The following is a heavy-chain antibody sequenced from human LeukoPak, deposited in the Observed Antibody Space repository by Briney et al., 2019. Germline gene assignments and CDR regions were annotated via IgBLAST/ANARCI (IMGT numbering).Heavy chain of an antibody. Sequence: SETLSLTCTVSGGSISSGDYYWSWIRQPPGKGLEWIGYIYYSGSTYYNPSLKSRVTISVDTSKNQFSLKLSSVTAADAAVYYCASGKYSGYDFVGSLDYWGQGTLVTVSS. CDR2: IYYSGST. CDR3: ASGKYSGYDFVGSLDY. CDR1: GGSISSGDYY. D-gene: IGHD5-12*01. J-gene: IGHJ4*02. V-gene: IGHV4-30-4*01.